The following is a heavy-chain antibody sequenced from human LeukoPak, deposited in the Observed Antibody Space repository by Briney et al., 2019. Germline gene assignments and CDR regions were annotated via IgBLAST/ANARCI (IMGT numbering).Heavy chain of an antibody. J-gene: IGHJ4*02. CDR3: ARDTYYYDSSGYYYADY. Sequence: ASVKVSCKASGYTFTSYGISWVRQAPGQGLEWMGWISAYNGNTNYAQKLQGRVTMTTDTSTSTAYMELRSLRSDDTAVYYCARDTYYYDSSGYYYADYWGQGTLVTVSS. CDR1: GYTFTSYG. CDR2: ISAYNGNT. V-gene: IGHV1-18*01. D-gene: IGHD3-22*01.